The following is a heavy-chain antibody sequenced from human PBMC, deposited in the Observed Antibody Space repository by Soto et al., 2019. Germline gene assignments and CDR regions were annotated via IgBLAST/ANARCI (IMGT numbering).Heavy chain of an antibody. J-gene: IGHJ6*02. V-gene: IGHV4-39*01. D-gene: IGHD6-6*01. CDR1: GGPISSSSYS. CDR2: IYYSGST. Sequence: SETLSLTGTVSGGPISSSSYSWGWIRQPPWKGLEWIGSIYYSGSTYYNPSLKSRVTISVDTSKNQFSLKLSSVTAADTALYYCARLPIAAPPYYYYGMDVWGQGTTVTVSS. CDR3: ARLPIAAPPYYYYGMDV.